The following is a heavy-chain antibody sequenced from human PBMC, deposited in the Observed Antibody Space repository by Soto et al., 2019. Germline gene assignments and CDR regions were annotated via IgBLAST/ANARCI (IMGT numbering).Heavy chain of an antibody. CDR3: ARLEGYCSGGSCYGSAFDP. D-gene: IGHD2-15*01. Sequence: PSETLSPTCTVSGGSISSYYWSWIRQPPGKGLEWIGYIYYSGSTNYNPSLKSRVTISVDTSKNQFSLKLSSVTAADTAVYYCARLEGYCSGGSCYGSAFDPWGQGTLVTVSS. J-gene: IGHJ5*02. CDR2: IYYSGST. V-gene: IGHV4-59*08. CDR1: GGSISSYY.